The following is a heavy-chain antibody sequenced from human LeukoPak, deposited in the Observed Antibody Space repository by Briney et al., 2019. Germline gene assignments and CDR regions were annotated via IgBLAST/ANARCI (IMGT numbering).Heavy chain of an antibody. J-gene: IGHJ3*02. Sequence: GGFLRLSCVASGFTFSTYAMSWVRQAPGKGLEWVSAISGSGDSTYYADSVKGRFTISRDNPKNTVYLQMNSLRAEDTAVYFCAKGYCSGGSCPSGAFDIWGQGTMVTVSS. CDR1: GFTFSTYA. CDR3: AKGYCSGGSCPSGAFDI. CDR2: ISGSGDST. V-gene: IGHV3-23*01. D-gene: IGHD2-15*01.